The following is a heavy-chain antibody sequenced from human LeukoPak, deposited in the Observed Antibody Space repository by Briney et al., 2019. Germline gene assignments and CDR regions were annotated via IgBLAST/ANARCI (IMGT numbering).Heavy chain of an antibody. V-gene: IGHV4-59*01. CDR2: IYYSGST. D-gene: IGHD4-11*01. J-gene: IGHJ6*03. Sequence: SETLSLTCTVSGGSISSYYWSWIRQPPGKGLEWIGYIYYSGSTNYNPSLKSRVTISVDTSKNRFSLKLTSVTAADTAVYYCARDLREATVITYYYYMDVWGKGTTVTVSS. CDR3: ARDLREATVITYYYYMDV. CDR1: GGSISSYY.